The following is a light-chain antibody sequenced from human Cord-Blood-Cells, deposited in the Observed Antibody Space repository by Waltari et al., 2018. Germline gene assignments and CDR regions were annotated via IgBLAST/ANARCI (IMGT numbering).Light chain of an antibody. CDR3: CSYAGSYPYV. CDR1: SSDVGGYNY. J-gene: IGLJ1*01. Sequence: QSALTQPRSVSGSPGQSVTISCTGTSSDVGGYNYVSWYQQHPGKAPKLMIYDVSKRPSGVPDRFSVSKSGNTASLTISGLQAEDEADYYCCSYAGSYPYVFGTGTKVTVL. V-gene: IGLV2-11*01. CDR2: DVS.